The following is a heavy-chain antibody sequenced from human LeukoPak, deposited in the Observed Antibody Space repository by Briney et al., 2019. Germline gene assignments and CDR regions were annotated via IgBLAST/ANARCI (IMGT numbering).Heavy chain of an antibody. Sequence: GGSLRLSCAASGFTFSSYAMSWVRQAPGKGLEWVSAISGSGGSTYYADSVKGRFTISRDNSKNTLFLQMNSLRAEDTAVYYCAKRTSGSSWYSSDSWGQGTLVTVSS. CDR2: ISGSGGST. D-gene: IGHD6-13*01. CDR1: GFTFSSYA. J-gene: IGHJ4*02. CDR3: AKRTSGSSWYSSDS. V-gene: IGHV3-23*01.